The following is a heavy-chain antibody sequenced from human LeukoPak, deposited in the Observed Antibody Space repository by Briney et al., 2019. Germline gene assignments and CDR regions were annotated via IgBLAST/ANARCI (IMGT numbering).Heavy chain of an antibody. J-gene: IGHJ4*02. V-gene: IGHV3-21*01. CDR3: ARDTFSSGSY. D-gene: IGHD3-10*01. Sequence: GGSLRLSCAASGFTFSRYTMNWVRQAPGKGLEWVSSISSTSSYIHYADSVTGRFTISRDNAKNSLFLQMNSLRAEDTAVYYCARDTFSSGSYWGQGTLVTVSS. CDR1: GFTFSRYT. CDR2: ISSTSSYI.